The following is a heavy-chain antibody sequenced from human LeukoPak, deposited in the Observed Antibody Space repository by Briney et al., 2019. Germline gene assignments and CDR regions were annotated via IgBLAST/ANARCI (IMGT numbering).Heavy chain of an antibody. J-gene: IGHJ4*02. V-gene: IGHV1-69*13. CDR1: GGTISSNV. CDR3: ARAQTVRGVIIMDY. Sequence: ASVKVSCKASGGTISSNVIIWVRQAPGQGLEWMGGIIPIFGTANYAQKFQGRVTITADESTSTAYMELSSLRSEDTAVYYCARAQTVRGVIIMDYWGQGTLVTVSS. CDR2: IIPIFGTA. D-gene: IGHD3-10*01.